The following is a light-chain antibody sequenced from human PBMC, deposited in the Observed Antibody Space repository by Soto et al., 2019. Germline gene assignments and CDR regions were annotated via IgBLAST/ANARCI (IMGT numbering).Light chain of an antibody. V-gene: IGLV2-8*01. Sequence: QSALTQPPSASGSPGQSVTISCTGTSIDVGGYNYVSWYQQHPGKAPQTMIYEVSKRPSGVPDRFSGSKSGNTASLTVSGLQAEDEADYYCSSYAGSNNVVVFGGGTKLTVL. CDR3: SSYAGSNNVVV. CDR2: EVS. CDR1: SIDVGGYNY. J-gene: IGLJ2*01.